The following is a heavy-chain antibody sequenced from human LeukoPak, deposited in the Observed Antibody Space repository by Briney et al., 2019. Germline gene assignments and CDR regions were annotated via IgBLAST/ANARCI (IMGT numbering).Heavy chain of an antibody. CDR2: IYSGGST. CDR3: ARDLNYYYYGMDV. V-gene: IGHV3-66*02. Sequence: GGSLRLSCAATGFTVSSNYMSWVRKAPGKGLEWISVIYSGGSTYYADSVKGRFTISRDNSKNTLYLQMNSLSAEDTAVYYCARDLNYYYYGMDVWGQGTTVTVSS. CDR1: GFTVSSNY. J-gene: IGHJ6*02.